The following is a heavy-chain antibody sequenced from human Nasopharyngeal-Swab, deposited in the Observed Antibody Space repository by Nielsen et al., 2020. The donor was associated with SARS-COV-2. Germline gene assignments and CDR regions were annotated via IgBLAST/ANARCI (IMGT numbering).Heavy chain of an antibody. D-gene: IGHD5-12*01. CDR2: IYPGESDT. J-gene: IGHJ4*02. Sequence: GGSLRLSCKGSGYSFTSYWIGWVRQMPGKGLEWMGIIYPGESDTRYSPSFQGQVTISADKSISTAYLQWSSLKASDTAMYYCARDGQPAAGYSGYDYLRGLNYWGQGTLVTVSS. CDR1: GYSFTSYW. CDR3: ARDGQPAAGYSGYDYLRGLNY. V-gene: IGHV5-51*01.